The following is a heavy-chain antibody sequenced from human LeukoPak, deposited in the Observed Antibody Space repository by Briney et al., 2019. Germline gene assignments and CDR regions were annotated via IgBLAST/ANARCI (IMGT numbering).Heavy chain of an antibody. CDR3: ARVYCSSTSCWDYYYYGMDV. CDR1: GGSISSYY. D-gene: IGHD2-2*01. V-gene: IGHV4-59*08. CDR2: IYYSGST. J-gene: IGHJ6*02. Sequence: PSETLSLTCTVPGGSISSYYWSWIRQPPGKGLEWIGYIYYSGSTNYNPSLKSRVTISVDTSKNQFSLKLSSVTAADTAVYYCARVYCSSTSCWDYYYYGMDVWGQGTTVTVSS.